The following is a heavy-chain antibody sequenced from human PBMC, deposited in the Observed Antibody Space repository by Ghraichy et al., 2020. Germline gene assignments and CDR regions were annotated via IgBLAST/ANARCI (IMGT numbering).Heavy chain of an antibody. D-gene: IGHD3-3*01. CDR3: TTLQAYYDYWSGPDAFDI. J-gene: IGHJ3*02. V-gene: IGHV3-15*01. Sequence: LSLTCAASGFTFTNAWMTWVRQAPGKGLEWVGRIKSKTDVGTTDYAALVKGRFTISRDDSKNTLYLQMNSLKTEDTAVYYCTTLQAYYDYWSGPDAFDIWGQGTMVTVSS. CDR1: GFTFTNAW. CDR2: IKSKTDVGTT.